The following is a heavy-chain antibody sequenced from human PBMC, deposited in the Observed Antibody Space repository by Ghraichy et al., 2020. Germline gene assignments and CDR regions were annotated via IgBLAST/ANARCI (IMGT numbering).Heavy chain of an antibody. Sequence: GEPLNISCEASGFTFSTYTMTWVRQAPGKGLEWVAHISSSSSSIHYADSVKGRFTISRDNAKNSLHLQMNSLRDEDAAVYYCARKDFDTSGTYYIPFFDYWGQGTLVTVSS. CDR2: ISSSSSSI. CDR1: GFTFSTYT. D-gene: IGHD3-10*01. J-gene: IGHJ4*02. CDR3: ARKDFDTSGTYYIPFFDY. V-gene: IGHV3-48*02.